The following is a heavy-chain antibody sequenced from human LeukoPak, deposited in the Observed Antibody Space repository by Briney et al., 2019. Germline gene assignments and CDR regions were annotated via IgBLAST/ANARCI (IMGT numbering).Heavy chain of an antibody. CDR2: IYSGGST. Sequence: GGSLRLSCVASGFTVGYSYMSWVRQAPGKGLEWVSVIYSGGSTYYADSVKGRFTISRDNSKNTLYLQMNSLRAEDTAVYYCARAPGYCSGGSCYSDAFDIWGQGTMVTVSS. D-gene: IGHD2-15*01. CDR1: GFTVGYSY. V-gene: IGHV3-66*01. CDR3: ARAPGYCSGGSCYSDAFDI. J-gene: IGHJ3*02.